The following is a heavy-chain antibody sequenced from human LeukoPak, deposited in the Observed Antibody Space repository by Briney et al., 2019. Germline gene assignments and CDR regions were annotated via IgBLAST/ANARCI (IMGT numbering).Heavy chain of an antibody. D-gene: IGHD2-21*02. J-gene: IGHJ1*01. CDR1: GFTFTSYS. V-gene: IGHV3-7*01. CDR2: INPDGRDT. Sequence: GGSLRLSCAASGFTFTSYSMNWVRQAPGKGLEWVAHINPDGRDTYYVDSVKGRFTISRDNAQNSMYLQMNSLRVEDTAVYYCTSWGDTTAEYFQRWGQGTLVTVSS. CDR3: TSWGDTTAEYFQR.